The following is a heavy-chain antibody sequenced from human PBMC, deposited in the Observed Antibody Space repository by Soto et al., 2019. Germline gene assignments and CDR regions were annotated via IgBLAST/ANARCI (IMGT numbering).Heavy chain of an antibody. J-gene: IGHJ5*02. CDR1: GGSISSYY. CDR3: TTRPSSVGWFDP. CDR2: IYYTGST. D-gene: IGHD6-6*01. V-gene: IGHV4-59*01. Sequence: ETLSLTCSISGGSISSYYWTWIRQPPGKGLEWIGNIYYTGSTNYSPSLKSRVTISIDTSKNQFSLQLTSVSAADTAMYYCTTRPSSVGWFDPWGQGTLVTVSS.